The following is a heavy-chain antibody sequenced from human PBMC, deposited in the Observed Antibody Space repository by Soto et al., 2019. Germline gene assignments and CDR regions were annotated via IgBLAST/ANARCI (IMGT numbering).Heavy chain of an antibody. CDR2: ITSDVNYK. D-gene: IGHD3-16*01. CDR3: AKGGSFDI. Sequence: PGGSLRLSCAASGFAFSTYGLHWVRQAPGKELEWVAIITSDVNYKYYADSVKGRFTISRDNSKNTLFLQMSSLRAEDTAVYYRAKGGSFDIWGQGTLVTVSS. CDR1: GFAFSTYG. J-gene: IGHJ4*02. V-gene: IGHV3-30*18.